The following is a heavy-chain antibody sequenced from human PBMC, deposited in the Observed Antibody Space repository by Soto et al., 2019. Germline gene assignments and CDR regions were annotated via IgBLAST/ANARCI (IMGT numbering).Heavy chain of an antibody. J-gene: IGHJ5*02. CDR2: ISAYNGNT. D-gene: IGHD3-3*01. Sequence: ASVKVSCKASGYTFTSYGISWVRQAPGQGLEWMGWISAYNGNTNYAQKLQGRVTMTTDTSTSTAYMELRSLRSDDTAVYYCARVRFLEWLSRYNWFDPWGQGTLVTVS. V-gene: IGHV1-18*01. CDR3: ARVRFLEWLSRYNWFDP. CDR1: GYTFTSYG.